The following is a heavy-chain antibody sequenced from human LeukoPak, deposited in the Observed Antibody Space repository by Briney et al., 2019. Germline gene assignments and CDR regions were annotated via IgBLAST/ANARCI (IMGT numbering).Heavy chain of an antibody. CDR1: GFTLSSFV. D-gene: IGHD3-16*01. CDR2: MWYDGRNK. J-gene: IGHJ3*02. Sequence: GGSLRLSCAASGFTLSSFVMVWVRQAPGKGPEWVTLMWYDGRNKYYADSVKGRFTISRDNSKNTVYLQMNSLRGEDTAVYYCARVGDMEAFDIWGQGTRVTVSS. CDR3: ARVGDMEAFDI. V-gene: IGHV3-33*01.